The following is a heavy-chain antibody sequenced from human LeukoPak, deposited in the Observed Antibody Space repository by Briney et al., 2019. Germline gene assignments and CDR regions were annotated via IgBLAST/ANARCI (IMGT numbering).Heavy chain of an antibody. CDR2: ISGSSYYI. CDR1: GFTFSSYS. J-gene: IGHJ4*02. Sequence: GGSLRLSCAASGFTFSSYSMNWVRQAPGKGLEWVSSISGSSYYIYYADSVKGRFTISRDNSKNTLYLQMNSLRAEDTAVYYCAKEPRIVVVPAAHDYWGQGTLVTVSS. V-gene: IGHV3-21*04. D-gene: IGHD2-2*01. CDR3: AKEPRIVVVPAAHDY.